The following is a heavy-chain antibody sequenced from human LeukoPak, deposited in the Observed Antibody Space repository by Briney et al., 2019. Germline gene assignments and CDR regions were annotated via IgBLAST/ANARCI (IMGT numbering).Heavy chain of an antibody. D-gene: IGHD1-1*01. J-gene: IGHJ5*02. CDR1: GGSLSGFY. CDR2: INHSGTT. V-gene: IGHV4-34*01. CDR3: ARASSFDKTTRWNPAYFGP. Sequence: SETLSLTCAVHGGSLSGFYWSWIRQPPGKGLEWIGEINHSGTTNYNPSLKSRVTISVGTSKNQVSLDLASVTAADTAVYYCARASSFDKTTRWNPAYFGPWGPGSLVTVAS.